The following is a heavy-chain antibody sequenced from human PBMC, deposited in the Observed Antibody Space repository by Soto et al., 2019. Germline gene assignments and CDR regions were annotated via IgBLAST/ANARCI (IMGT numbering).Heavy chain of an antibody. CDR2: MSYDGSNT. J-gene: IGHJ4*02. V-gene: IGHV3-30*18. Sequence: AGSLRLSCAASGVNFSTYAMDWVRQAPGKGLEWVAVMSYDGSNTYYADSVKGRFTISRDNSKNTLYLQMNSLRPADTGVYYCAKRKRGAPVSYFDFWGQGTLVTVSS. CDR1: GVNFSTYA. D-gene: IGHD1-26*01. CDR3: AKRKRGAPVSYFDF.